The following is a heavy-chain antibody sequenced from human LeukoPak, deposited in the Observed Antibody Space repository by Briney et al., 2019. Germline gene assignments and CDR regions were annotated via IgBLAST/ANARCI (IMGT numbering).Heavy chain of an antibody. D-gene: IGHD2-2*01. CDR1: GFTFSKYW. J-gene: IGHJ3*02. CDR2: IKQDGSQK. CDR3: ARDADIGVASADMWYDGYDM. Sequence: GGSLRLSCAASGFTFSKYWMTWVRQAPGKGLEWVANIKQDGSQKSYADSVKGRFTISRDNTKNSGYLQMNSLRAEDTAVYYCARDADIGVASADMWYDGYDMWGQGTMVTVSS. V-gene: IGHV3-7*01.